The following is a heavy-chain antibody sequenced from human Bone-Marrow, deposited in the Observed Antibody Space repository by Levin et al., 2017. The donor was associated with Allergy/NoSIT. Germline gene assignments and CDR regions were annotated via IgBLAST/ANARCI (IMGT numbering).Heavy chain of an antibody. CDR3: ARDEVRGNYDILTGYYY. Sequence: GGSLRLSCAASGFTFSSYAMHWVRQAPGKGLEWVAVISYDGSNKYYADSVKGRFTISRDNSKNTLYLQMNSLRAEDTAVYYCARDEVRGNYDILTGYYYWGQGTLVTVSS. D-gene: IGHD3-9*01. CDR2: ISYDGSNK. V-gene: IGHV3-30-3*01. J-gene: IGHJ4*02. CDR1: GFTFSSYA.